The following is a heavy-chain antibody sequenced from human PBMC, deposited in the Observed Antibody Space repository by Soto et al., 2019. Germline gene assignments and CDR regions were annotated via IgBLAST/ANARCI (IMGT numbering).Heavy chain of an antibody. J-gene: IGHJ4*02. CDR1: GFTFSSYG. V-gene: IGHV3-30*18. Sequence: QVQLVESGGGVVQPGRSLRLSCAASGFTFSSYGMHWVRQAPGKGLEWVAVISYDGSNKYYADSVKGRFTISRDNSKNTLYLQMTSLRAEDTAVYYCAKDEGPSYYDSSGYYSPGAYWGQGTLVTVSS. CDR3: AKDEGPSYYDSSGYYSPGAY. D-gene: IGHD3-22*01. CDR2: ISYDGSNK.